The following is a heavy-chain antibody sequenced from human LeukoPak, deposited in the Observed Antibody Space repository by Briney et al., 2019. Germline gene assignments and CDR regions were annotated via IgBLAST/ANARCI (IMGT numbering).Heavy chain of an antibody. CDR3: AWSSLEWLLGIDY. Sequence: SETLSLTCAVYGGSFSGYYWSWIRQPPGKGLEWIGEINHSGSTNYNPSLKSRVTISVDTSKNQFSLKLSSVTAADTAVYYCAWSSLEWLLGIDYWGQGTLVTVSS. D-gene: IGHD3-3*01. J-gene: IGHJ4*02. CDR2: INHSGST. V-gene: IGHV4-34*01. CDR1: GGSFSGYY.